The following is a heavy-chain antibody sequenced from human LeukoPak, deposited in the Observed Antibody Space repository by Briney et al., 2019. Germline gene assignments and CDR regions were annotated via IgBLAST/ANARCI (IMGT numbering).Heavy chain of an antibody. CDR1: GFTVSSNY. CDR3: ARAGYSGSYGY. V-gene: IGHV3-66*02. Sequence: PGGSLRLSCAASGFTVSSNYMSWVRQAPGKGLEWVSVIYSGGSTYYADSVKGRFTIPRDNSKNTLYLQMGSLRAEDMAVYYCARAGYSGSYGYWGQGTLVTVSS. D-gene: IGHD1-26*01. CDR2: IYSGGST. J-gene: IGHJ4*02.